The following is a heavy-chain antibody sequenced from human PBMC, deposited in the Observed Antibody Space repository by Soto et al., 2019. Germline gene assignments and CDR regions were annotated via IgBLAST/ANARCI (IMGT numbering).Heavy chain of an antibody. J-gene: IGHJ6*02. D-gene: IGHD3-9*01. Sequence: SVKVSCKASGGTFSSYAISWVRQAPGQGREWMGGIIPIFGTANYAQKFQGRVTITADKSTSTAYMELSSLRSGDTAVYYCARGRMTGYLYYSYAMDVWGPGTTVTVSS. V-gene: IGHV1-69*06. CDR2: IIPIFGTA. CDR3: ARGRMTGYLYYSYAMDV. CDR1: GGTFSSYA.